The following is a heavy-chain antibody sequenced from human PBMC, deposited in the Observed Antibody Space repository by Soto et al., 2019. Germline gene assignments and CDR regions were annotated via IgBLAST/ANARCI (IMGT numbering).Heavy chain of an antibody. D-gene: IGHD5-18*01. CDR2: ISWNSGSI. V-gene: IGHV3-9*01. CDR1: GFTFDDYA. J-gene: IGHJ4*02. Sequence: EVQLVESGGGLVQPGRALRLSCAASGFTFDDYAMHWVRQAPGKGLAWVSGISWNSGSIGYADSVKGRFTISRDNAKNSLYLQMNSLRAEDTALYYCAKDRGGYSYGYLDYWGQGTLVTVSS. CDR3: AKDRGGYSYGYLDY.